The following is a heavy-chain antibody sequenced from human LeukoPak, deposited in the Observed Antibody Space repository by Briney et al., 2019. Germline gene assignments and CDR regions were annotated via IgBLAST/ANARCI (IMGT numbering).Heavy chain of an antibody. CDR1: GFTFSSYW. J-gene: IGHJ3*02. Sequence: GGSLRLSCAASGFTFSSYWMHWVRQAPGKGLLWVSRINRDGSITVYADSAKGRFTISRDNAKNTLYLQLNSLRVEDTAVYYCARVGAVAGITDIWGQGTMVTVSS. V-gene: IGHV3-74*01. CDR3: ARVGAVAGITDI. CDR2: INRDGSIT. D-gene: IGHD6-19*01.